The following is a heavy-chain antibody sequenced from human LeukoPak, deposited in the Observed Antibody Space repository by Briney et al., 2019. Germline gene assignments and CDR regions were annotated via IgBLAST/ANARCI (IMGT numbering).Heavy chain of an antibody. V-gene: IGHV3-30*02. CDR1: GFTFRTYG. CDR2: IRNDGTTK. D-gene: IGHD6-13*01. Sequence: GGSLRLSFAASGFTFRTYGMHWVRQAPGKGLEWVAFIRNDGTTKYYADSVKGRFTISRDNSKNTLYLQMNSLRAEDTAVYHCAKTASSSWGFFDYWGQGTLVTVSS. CDR3: AKTASSSWGFFDY. J-gene: IGHJ4*02.